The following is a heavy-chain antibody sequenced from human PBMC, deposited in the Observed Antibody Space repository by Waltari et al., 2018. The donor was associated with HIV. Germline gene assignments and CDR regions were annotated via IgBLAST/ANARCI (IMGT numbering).Heavy chain of an antibody. D-gene: IGHD3-22*01. V-gene: IGHV4-59*01. CDR3: ARDLPPYDRSGY. Sequence: QVQLQESGPGLVKPSETLSLTCTVSGGSISSYYWSWIRQPPGKGLEWIGYIYYSGSTNYSPSLKSRVTRSVDTSKNQFSLKLSSVTAADTAVYYCARDLPPYDRSGYWGQGTLVTVSS. CDR1: GGSISSYY. CDR2: IYYSGST. J-gene: IGHJ4*02.